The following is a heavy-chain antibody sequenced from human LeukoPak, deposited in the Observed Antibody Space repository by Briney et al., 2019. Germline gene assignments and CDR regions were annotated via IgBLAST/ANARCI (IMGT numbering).Heavy chain of an antibody. D-gene: IGHD4-17*01. CDR1: GGSINNYY. V-gene: IGHV4-59*01. Sequence: PSETLSLTCTVSGGSINNYYWSWIRQPPGKGLEWIGYIYYRGSTNYNPSLKSRVTFSVDTSKNQLSLKLNSVTAADTAVYYCARGGDYGDLRYFDYWGQGTLVIVSS. J-gene: IGHJ4*02. CDR3: ARGGDYGDLRYFDY. CDR2: IYYRGST.